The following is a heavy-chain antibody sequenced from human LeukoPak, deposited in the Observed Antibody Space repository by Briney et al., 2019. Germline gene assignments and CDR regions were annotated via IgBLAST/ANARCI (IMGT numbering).Heavy chain of an antibody. Sequence: GGSLRLSYAASGYTFSSYSMNWVRQAPGKGLEWVSSISVRSSYIYYADSVRGRFRISRDDARDSLYLQMNSLRAEDTAVYYCVRLRRNSDTTGFYYYYDFWGQGTLVTVSS. CDR3: VRLRRNSDTTGFYYYYDF. V-gene: IGHV3-21*01. D-gene: IGHD3-22*01. CDR1: GYTFSSYS. J-gene: IGHJ4*02. CDR2: ISVRSSYI.